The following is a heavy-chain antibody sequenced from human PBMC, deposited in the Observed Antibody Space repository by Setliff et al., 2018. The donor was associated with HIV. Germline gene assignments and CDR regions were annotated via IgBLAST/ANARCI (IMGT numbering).Heavy chain of an antibody. D-gene: IGHD6-19*01. Sequence: SETLSLTCTVSGGSISSGDYYWTWIRQPAGKGLQWIGRIHTSGNTNYNPSLKSRVTISVDTSKSQFSPKLSSLTAADTAVYYCARGRKQWPNYNYFDPWGLGTLVTVSS. CDR1: GGSISSGDYY. V-gene: IGHV4-61*02. CDR3: ARGRKQWPNYNYFDP. CDR2: IHTSGNT. J-gene: IGHJ5*02.